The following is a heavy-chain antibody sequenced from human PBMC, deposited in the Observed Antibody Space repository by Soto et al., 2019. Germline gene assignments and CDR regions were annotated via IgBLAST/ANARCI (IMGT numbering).Heavy chain of an antibody. CDR1: GFTFSSYG. D-gene: IGHD2-21*02. J-gene: IGHJ4*02. V-gene: IGHV3-30*03. CDR3: XKXXXIVVVTAPYDY. CDR2: ISYDGSNK. Sequence: QVQLVESGGGVVQPGRSLRLSCAASGFTFSSYGMHWVRQAPXXXXXWVAVISYDGSNKYYADSVKGRFTISRDNSKXXXXXXXXXXXXXXXXXXXXXKXXXIVVVTAPYDYWGQGTLVTVSS.